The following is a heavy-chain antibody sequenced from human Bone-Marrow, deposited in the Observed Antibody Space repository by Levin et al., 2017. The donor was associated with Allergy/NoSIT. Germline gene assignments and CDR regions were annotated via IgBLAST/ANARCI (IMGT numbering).Heavy chain of an antibody. CDR3: AHISGWTRGDAFDI. CDR2: IYWDDDK. V-gene: IGHV2-5*02. Sequence: VSGPTLVKPTQTLTLTCAFSGSSLTTTGEGVAWIRQPPGKALEWLALIYWDDDKRYNSSLEHRVTITKDTSKSQVVLTMANVDPVDTATYFCAHISGWTRGDAFDIWGQGTLVTVSS. D-gene: IGHD6-19*01. J-gene: IGHJ3*02. CDR1: GSSLTTTGEG.